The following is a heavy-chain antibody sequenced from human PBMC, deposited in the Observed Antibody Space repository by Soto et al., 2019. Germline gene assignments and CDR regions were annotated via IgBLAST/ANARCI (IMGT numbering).Heavy chain of an antibody. CDR1: GFTFYDYA. J-gene: IGHJ6*02. Sequence: GGSLRLSCAASGFTFYDYAMYWVRQVPGKGLEWVSGISWNSGRIGYADSVKGRFTISRDNAKNSLYLQMNSLRPEDTALYYCTKARLWGGDGYNSYYYNAMDVWGQGTTVSVSS. D-gene: IGHD3-16*01. CDR2: ISWNSGRI. CDR3: TKARLWGGDGYNSYYYNAMDV. V-gene: IGHV3-9*01.